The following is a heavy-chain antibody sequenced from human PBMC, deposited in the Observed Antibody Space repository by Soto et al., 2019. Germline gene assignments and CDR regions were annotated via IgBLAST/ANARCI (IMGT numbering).Heavy chain of an antibody. CDR1: GFTFSSYS. CDR3: ARVAGATLADY. CDR2: ISRSSSTI. V-gene: IGHV3-48*01. Sequence: EVQLVESGGGLVQPGGSLRLSCAASGFTFSSYSMNWVRQAPGKGLEWVSYISRSSSTISYADSVKGRFTISRDNAKNSLYLQMNSLRAEDTAVYYCARVAGATLADYWGQGTLVTVSS. D-gene: IGHD1-26*01. J-gene: IGHJ4*02.